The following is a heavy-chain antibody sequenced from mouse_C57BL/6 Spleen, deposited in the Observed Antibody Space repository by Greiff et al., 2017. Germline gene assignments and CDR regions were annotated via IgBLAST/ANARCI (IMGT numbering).Heavy chain of an antibody. J-gene: IGHJ3*01. CDR3: TRDYDGFAY. D-gene: IGHD2-4*01. Sequence: EVKLMESGGGLVQPGGSMKLSCAASGFTFSDAWMDWVRQSPEKGLEWVAEIRNKANNHATYYAESVKGRFTISRDDSKSSVYLQMNSVRAEDTGIYYCTRDYDGFAYWGQGTLVTVSA. CDR1: GFTFSDAW. CDR2: IRNKANNHAT. V-gene: IGHV6-6*01.